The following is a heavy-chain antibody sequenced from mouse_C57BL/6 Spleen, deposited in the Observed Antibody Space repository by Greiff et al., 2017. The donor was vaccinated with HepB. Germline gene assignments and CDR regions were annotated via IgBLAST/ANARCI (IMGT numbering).Heavy chain of an antibody. CDR1: GFTFSSYA. CDR2: ISDGGSYT. J-gene: IGHJ4*01. Sequence: EVQWVESGGGLVKPGGSLKLSCAASGFTFSSYAMSWVRQTPEKRLEWVATISDGGSYTYYPDNVKGRFTISRDNAKNNLYLQMSHLKSEDTAMYYCAREVDYYSKGGAMDYWGQGTSVTVSS. V-gene: IGHV5-4*01. CDR3: AREVDYYSKGGAMDY. D-gene: IGHD2-5*01.